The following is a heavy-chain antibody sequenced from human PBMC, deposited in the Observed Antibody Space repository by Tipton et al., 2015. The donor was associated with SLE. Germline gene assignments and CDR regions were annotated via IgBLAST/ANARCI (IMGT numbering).Heavy chain of an antibody. Sequence: LRLSCAVYGGSFSGYYWSWIRQSPGKGLEWIGEINHSGSTNHNPSLKSRVTISVDTSKNQFSLKLSSVTAADTAVYYCARDPLGIRAFDIWGQGTMVTVSS. V-gene: IGHV4-34*01. D-gene: IGHD7-27*01. J-gene: IGHJ3*02. CDR3: ARDPLGIRAFDI. CDR2: INHSGST. CDR1: GGSFSGYY.